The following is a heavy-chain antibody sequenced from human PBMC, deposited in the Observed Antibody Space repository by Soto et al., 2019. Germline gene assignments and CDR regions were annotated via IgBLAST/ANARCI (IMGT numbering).Heavy chain of an antibody. J-gene: IGHJ3*02. CDR1: GFTFSSYW. CDR3: AERPDCFDI. Sequence: EVQLVESGGGLVQPGGSLRLSCAASGFTFSSYWMSWARQAPGKGLEWVATIKKDGSEKYYVDSVKGRFTISRDNAKNSLYLQMNSLRAGDSAVYYCAERPDCFDICRQWTMVTVS. V-gene: IGHV3-7*05. D-gene: IGHD2-21*01. CDR2: IKKDGSEK.